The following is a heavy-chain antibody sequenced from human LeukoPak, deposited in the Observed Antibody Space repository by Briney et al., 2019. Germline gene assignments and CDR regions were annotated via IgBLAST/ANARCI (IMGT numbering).Heavy chain of an antibody. J-gene: IGHJ3*02. D-gene: IGHD1-26*01. CDR3: ARGLIVGATVDI. V-gene: IGHV4-61*08. CDR1: GGSISSGGYY. CDR2: IYYSGSN. Sequence: SETLSLTCTVSGGSISSGGYYWSWIRQHPGKGLEWIGYIYYSGSNNYNPSLKSRVTISVDTSKNQFSLKLSSVTAADTAVYYCARGLIVGATVDIWGQGTMVTVSS.